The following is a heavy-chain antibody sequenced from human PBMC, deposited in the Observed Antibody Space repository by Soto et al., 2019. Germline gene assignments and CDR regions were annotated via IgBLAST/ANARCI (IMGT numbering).Heavy chain of an antibody. CDR1: CGSFSGYY. J-gene: IGHJ4*02. CDR3: ARGGQDCSTTSCPTDY. V-gene: IGHV4-34*01. Sequence: SETLSLTWAVYCGSFSGYYWSWILQPPGKGLEWIGEINHSGSTNYNPSLKSRVTLSVDTSKNQFSLKLSSVTAADTALYYCARGGQDCSTTSCPTDYWGQGTLVTVLL. CDR2: INHSGST. D-gene: IGHD2-2*01.